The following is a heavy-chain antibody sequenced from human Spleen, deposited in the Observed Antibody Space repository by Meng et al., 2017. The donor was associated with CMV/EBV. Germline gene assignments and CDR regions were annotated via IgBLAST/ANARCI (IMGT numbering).Heavy chain of an antibody. V-gene: IGHV3-30*04. J-gene: IGHJ4*02. CDR1: GFTFSSYA. D-gene: IGHD1/OR15-1a*01. Sequence: AASGFTFSSYAMHWVRQAPGKGLEWVAVISYEGSNKYYADSVKGRFTISRDNSKNTLYLQMNSLRAEDTAVYYCASGSSTRQQLDYWGQGTLVTVSS. CDR3: ASGSSTRQQLDY. CDR2: ISYEGSNK.